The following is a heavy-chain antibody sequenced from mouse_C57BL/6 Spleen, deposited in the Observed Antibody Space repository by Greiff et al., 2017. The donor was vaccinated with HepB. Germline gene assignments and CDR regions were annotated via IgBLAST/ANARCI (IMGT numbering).Heavy chain of an antibody. CDR1: GFTFSDYG. CDR2: ISSVSSTI. J-gene: IGHJ3*01. CDR3: ARDILITRVFAY. V-gene: IGHV5-17*01. Sequence: EVKLVESGGGLVKPGGSLKLSCAASGFTFSDYGMHWVRQAPEKGLEWVAYISSVSSTIYYADTVKGRFTISRDNAKNTLFLQMTSLRSEDTAMYYCARDILITRVFAYWGQGTLVTVSA. D-gene: IGHD2-4*01.